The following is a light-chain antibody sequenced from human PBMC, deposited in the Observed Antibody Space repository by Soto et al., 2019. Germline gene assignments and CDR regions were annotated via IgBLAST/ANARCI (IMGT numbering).Light chain of an antibody. CDR2: GAS. J-gene: IGKJ5*01. CDR3: QHFGCTTFT. CDR1: QSVSSN. V-gene: IGKV3D-15*01. Sequence: EIGMTQSPATLCVYKGERASLSCRASQSVSSNLAWYQQKPGQAPRLLIYGASTRATGIPDRFSGSGSGTHFTLTISRLEPGDFAVYYCQHFGCTTFTFGQGTRLEIK.